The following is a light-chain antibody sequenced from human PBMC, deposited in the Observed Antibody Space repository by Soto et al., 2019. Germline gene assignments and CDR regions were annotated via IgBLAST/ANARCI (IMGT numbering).Light chain of an antibody. J-gene: IGKJ2*01. CDR2: DAS. CDR1: QTIDNT. CDR3: QHYNYWTYT. Sequence: EIVMTQSPATLSLTPGERATLSCRASQTIDNTLAWYQRKPGQAPRLLIYDASTRATGVPARFSGSGSGTDFTLTISSLQSEDFAVYYCQHYNYWTYTSGQGTKVDIK. V-gene: IGKV3-15*01.